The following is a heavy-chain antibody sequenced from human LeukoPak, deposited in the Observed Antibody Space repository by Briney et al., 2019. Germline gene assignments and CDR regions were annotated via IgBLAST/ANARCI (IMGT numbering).Heavy chain of an antibody. CDR3: ARAGCSGGSCYSDY. V-gene: IGHV3-21*01. CDR2: ISSSSSYI. Sequence: GGSLRLSCAASGFTFSSYSMNWVRQAPGKGLEWVSSISSSSSYIYYADSVKGRFTISRDNAKNSLYLQMNSLRAEDTAVYYCARAGCSGGSCYSDYWGQGTLVTVSS. CDR1: GFTFSSYS. D-gene: IGHD2-15*01. J-gene: IGHJ4*02.